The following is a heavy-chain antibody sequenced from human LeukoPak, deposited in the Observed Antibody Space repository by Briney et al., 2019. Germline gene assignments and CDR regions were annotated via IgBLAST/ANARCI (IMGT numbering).Heavy chain of an antibody. CDR3: TKDAYGGKSDY. D-gene: IGHD1-26*01. J-gene: IGHJ4*02. V-gene: IGHV3-15*01. Sequence: GGSLRLSCAASGFTFTYAWMSWVRQAPGKGLEWVGRIKSKADGGPTDYAAPVKGRFTVSRDESESTLYLQMNSLKTEDTAVYYCTKDAYGGKSDYWGQGTLVTASS. CDR2: IKSKADGGPT. CDR1: GFTFTYAW.